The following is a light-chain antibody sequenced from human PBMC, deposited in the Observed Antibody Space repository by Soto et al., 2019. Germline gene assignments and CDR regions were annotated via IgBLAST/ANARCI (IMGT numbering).Light chain of an antibody. CDR3: QQYDTSPYT. V-gene: IGKV3-11*01. CDR1: QSVSSY. Sequence: EIVLTQSPATLSLSPGERATLSCRASQSVSSYLVWYQQKLGQAPRLLIYDASNRATGIPARFSGSGSGTDFTLTISSLEPEDFAVYYCQQYDTSPYTFGQGTKLEIK. J-gene: IGKJ2*01. CDR2: DAS.